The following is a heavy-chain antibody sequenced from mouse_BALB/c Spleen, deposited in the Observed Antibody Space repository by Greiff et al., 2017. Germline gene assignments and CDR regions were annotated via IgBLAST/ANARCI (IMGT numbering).Heavy chain of an antibody. D-gene: IGHD1-1*01. CDR3: TNGSSYGGYFDY. J-gene: IGHJ2*01. CDR1: GYTFTDYE. V-gene: IGHV1-15*01. CDR2: IDPETGGT. Sequence: VKVVESGAELVRPGASVTLSCKASGYTFTDYEMHWVKQTPVHGLEWIGAIDPETGGTAYNQKFKGKATLTADKSSSTAYMELRSLTSEDSAVYYCTNGSSYGGYFDYWGQGTTLTVSS.